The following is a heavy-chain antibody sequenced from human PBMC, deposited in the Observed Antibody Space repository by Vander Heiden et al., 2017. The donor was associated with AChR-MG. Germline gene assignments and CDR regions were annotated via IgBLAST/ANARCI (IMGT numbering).Heavy chain of an antibody. J-gene: IGHJ4*02. CDR1: GFTFSNAW. Sequence: EVQLVESGGGLVKPGGSLRLSCAASGFTFSNAWMSWVRQAPGKGLEWVGRIKSKTDGGTTDYAAPLKGRFTISRDDSKNTLYLQMKRMKTEDTAVYYSTTDGQQQLVLVDYWGQGTLVTVSS. V-gene: IGHV3-15*01. D-gene: IGHD6-13*01. CDR3: TTDGQQQLVLVDY. CDR2: IKSKTDGGTT.